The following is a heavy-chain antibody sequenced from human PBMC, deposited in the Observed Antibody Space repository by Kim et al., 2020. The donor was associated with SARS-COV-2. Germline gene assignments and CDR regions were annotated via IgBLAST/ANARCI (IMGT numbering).Heavy chain of an antibody. CDR1: GYTFTSYY. V-gene: IGHV1-46*01. Sequence: ASVKVSCKASGYTFTSYYMHWVRQAPGQGLEWMGIINPSGGSTSYAQKFQGRVTMTRDTSTSTVYMELSSLRSEDTAVYYCARGPEGMVGALRWDYWGQGTLVTVSS. CDR2: INPSGGST. D-gene: IGHD1-26*01. CDR3: ARGPEGMVGALRWDY. J-gene: IGHJ4*02.